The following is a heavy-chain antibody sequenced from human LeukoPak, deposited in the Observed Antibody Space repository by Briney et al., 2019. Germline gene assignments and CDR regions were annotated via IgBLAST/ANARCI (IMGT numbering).Heavy chain of an antibody. D-gene: IGHD3-22*01. J-gene: IGHJ4*02. CDR3: ARTSGFFDSSGFYQQNPYYFQY. V-gene: IGHV4-61*08. CDR1: GGSISSGGYF. CDR2: INHSGRT. Sequence: PSETLSLTCTVSGGSISSGGYFWTWIRQAPGKGLEWIGDINHSGRTNYNPSLQRRVSISVDTSKNQFSLNVTSVTGADTAVYYCARTSGFFDSSGFYQQNPYYFQYWGQGVLVTVSS.